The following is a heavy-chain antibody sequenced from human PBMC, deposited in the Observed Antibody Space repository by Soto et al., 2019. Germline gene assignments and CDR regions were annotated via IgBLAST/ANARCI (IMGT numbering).Heavy chain of an antibody. CDR1: GFTFSSYA. V-gene: IGHV3-30-3*01. J-gene: IGHJ4*02. CDR2: ISYDGSNK. Sequence: GGSLRLSCAASGFTFSSYAMHWVRQAPGKGLEWVAVISYDGSNKYYADSVNGRFTISIDNSKNTLYLQMNSLRAEDTAVYYCARAALYCTNGVCSSRTPQPNAFDYWGQGTLVTVSS. D-gene: IGHD2-8*01. CDR3: ARAALYCTNGVCSSRTPQPNAFDY.